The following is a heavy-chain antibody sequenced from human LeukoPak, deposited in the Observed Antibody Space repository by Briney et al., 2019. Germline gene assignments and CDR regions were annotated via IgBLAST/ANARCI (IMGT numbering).Heavy chain of an antibody. Sequence: PSQTLSLTCTVSGGSISSGGNYWSWIRQHPGKGLEWIGYIYYSGSTYYNPSLKSRVTISVDTSKNQFSLKLSSVTAADTAVYYCARHGIAAAGTVNWFDPWGQGTLVTVSS. CDR2: IYYSGST. CDR1: GGSISSGGNY. J-gene: IGHJ5*02. CDR3: ARHGIAAAGTVNWFDP. V-gene: IGHV4-31*03. D-gene: IGHD6-13*01.